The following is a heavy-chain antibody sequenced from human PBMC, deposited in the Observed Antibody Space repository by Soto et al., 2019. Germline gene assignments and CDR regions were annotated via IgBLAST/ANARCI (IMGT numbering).Heavy chain of an antibody. Sequence: ASVKVSCKASGYTFTGYYMHWVLQAPGQGLEWMGWINPNSGGTNYAQKFQGRVTMTRDTSISTAYMELSRLRSDDTAVYYCARDWVDTAIQGHYYYYYGMDVWGQGTTVTVSS. CDR1: GYTFTGYY. CDR2: INPNSGGT. V-gene: IGHV1-2*02. CDR3: ARDWVDTAIQGHYYYYYGMDV. D-gene: IGHD5-18*01. J-gene: IGHJ6*02.